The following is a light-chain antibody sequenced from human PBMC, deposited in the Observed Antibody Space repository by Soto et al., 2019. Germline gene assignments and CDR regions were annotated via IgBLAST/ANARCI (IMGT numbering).Light chain of an antibody. Sequence: DIQMTQSPSSVSASVGDRVIITCRASQGVSGWLAWYQRKPGKAPKLLIYATSSLQSGVPSRFSGSGSGTEFTLTISSLQPDDFATYYCQHYNSYSEAFGQGTKVDIK. V-gene: IGKV1D-16*01. CDR3: QHYNSYSEA. CDR2: ATS. J-gene: IGKJ1*01. CDR1: QGVSGW.